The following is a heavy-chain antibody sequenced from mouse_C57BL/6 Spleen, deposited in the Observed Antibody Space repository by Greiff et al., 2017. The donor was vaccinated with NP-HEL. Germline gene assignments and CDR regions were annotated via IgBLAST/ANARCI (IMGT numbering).Heavy chain of an antibody. CDR1: GYSFTGYY. CDR2: INPSTGGT. J-gene: IGHJ4*01. Sequence: VQLQQSGPELVKPGASVKLSCKASGYSFTGYYMNWVKQSPEQSLEWIGEINPSTGGTTYDQKFKAKATLTVDKSSSTAYMQLKSLTSEDSAVYYCGRWGEYDAMDYWGQGTTVTVSS. V-gene: IGHV1-42*01. CDR3: GRWGEYDAMDY.